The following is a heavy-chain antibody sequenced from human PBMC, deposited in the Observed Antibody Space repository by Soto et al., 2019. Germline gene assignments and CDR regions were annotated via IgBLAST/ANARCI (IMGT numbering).Heavy chain of an antibody. J-gene: IGHJ1*01. V-gene: IGHV4-34*01. Sequence: QVQLQQWGAGLLKPSETLSLTCAVYGGSFSGYYWSWIRQPPGKGLEWIGEINHSGNTNYNPSLKSRVTISVDTSKNQFSLKLSSVTAADTAVYYCARGRSIWGSYRYKYCQHWGQGTLVTVSS. D-gene: IGHD3-16*02. CDR1: GGSFSGYY. CDR2: INHSGNT. CDR3: ARGRSIWGSYRYKYCQH.